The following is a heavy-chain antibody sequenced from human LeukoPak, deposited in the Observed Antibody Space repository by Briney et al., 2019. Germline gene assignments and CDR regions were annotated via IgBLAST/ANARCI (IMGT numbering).Heavy chain of an antibody. Sequence: GASVKVSCKASGGTFSSYAISWVRQGPGQGLGWMGGIIPIFGAANYAQKFQGRVTITADESTSTAYMELRSLKSDDTAVYYCASLKNYYDSSGYLVTDAFDIWGQGTMVTVSS. V-gene: IGHV1-69*13. CDR3: ASLKNYYDSSGYLVTDAFDI. J-gene: IGHJ3*02. CDR2: IIPIFGAA. D-gene: IGHD3-22*01. CDR1: GGTFSSYA.